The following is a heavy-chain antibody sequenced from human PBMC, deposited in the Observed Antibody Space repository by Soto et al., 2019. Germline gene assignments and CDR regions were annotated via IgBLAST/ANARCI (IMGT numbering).Heavy chain of an antibody. V-gene: IGHV1-18*01. Sequence: ASVKVSCKASGYTFTSYGISWVRQAPGQGLEWMGWISAYNGNTKYAQKLQGRVTMTTDTSTSTAYMELRSLRSDDTAVYYCARLLPPYCSSTSCLNWFDPWGQGTLVTVS. CDR2: ISAYNGNT. D-gene: IGHD2-2*01. CDR3: ARLLPPYCSSTSCLNWFDP. J-gene: IGHJ5*02. CDR1: GYTFTSYG.